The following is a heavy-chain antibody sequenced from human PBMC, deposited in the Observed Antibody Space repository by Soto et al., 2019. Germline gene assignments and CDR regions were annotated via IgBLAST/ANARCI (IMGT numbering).Heavy chain of an antibody. CDR3: ARGSRLGSGSLRPGPSDICDI. CDR1: GFKFRVYD. V-gene: IGHV3-13*04. CDR2: IGTTGAT. D-gene: IGHD3-10*01. J-gene: IGHJ3*02. Sequence: EAQLVETGGGLAQPGGSLRLSCEASGFKFRVYDMHWVRQFAGKGLEWVSAIGTTGATYYSGSVRGRFTISRDDVESSLDLRLNGRTVGDTAVYYCARGSRLGSGSLRPGPSDICDIWGQGTTGTVSS.